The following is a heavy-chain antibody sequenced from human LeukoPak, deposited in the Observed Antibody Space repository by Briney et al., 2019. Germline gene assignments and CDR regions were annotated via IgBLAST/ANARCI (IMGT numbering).Heavy chain of an antibody. CDR3: AKVPYSDYGSGRPPFMDV. V-gene: IGHV3-23*01. CDR2: ISDRGDNT. D-gene: IGHD3-10*01. Sequence: ETLSLTCTVSGGSISSGGYYWSWVRQAPGKGLEWVSTISDRGDNTYYADSVKGRFTISRDNSDNTLYLQMDSLRVEDTAIHYCAKVPYSDYGSGRPPFMDVWGQGTTVAVSS. CDR1: GGSISSGGYY. J-gene: IGHJ6*02.